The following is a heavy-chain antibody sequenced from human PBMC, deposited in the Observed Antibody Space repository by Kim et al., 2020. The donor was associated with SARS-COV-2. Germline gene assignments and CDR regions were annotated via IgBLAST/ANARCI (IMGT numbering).Heavy chain of an antibody. J-gene: IGHJ4*02. V-gene: IGHV4-34*01. D-gene: IGHD4-17*01. Sequence: SETLSLTCAVYGGSFSGYYWSWIRQPPGKGLEWIGEINHSGSTNYNPSLKSRVTISVDTSKNQFSLKLSSVTAADTAVYYCARAVQKPRRLDYWGQGTLVTVSS. CDR1: GGSFSGYY. CDR3: ARAVQKPRRLDY. CDR2: INHSGST.